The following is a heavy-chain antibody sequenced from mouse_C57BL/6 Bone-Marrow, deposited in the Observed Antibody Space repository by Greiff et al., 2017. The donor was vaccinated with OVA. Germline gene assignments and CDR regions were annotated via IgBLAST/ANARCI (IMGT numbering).Heavy chain of an antibody. V-gene: IGHV5-4*01. J-gene: IGHJ3*01. Sequence: EVQVVESGGGLVKPGGSLKLSCAASGFTFSSYAMSWVRQTPEKRLEWVATISDGGSYTYYPDNVKGRFTISRDNAKNNLYLQMSHLKSEDTAMYYCARDRLGSSWFAYWGQGTLVTVSA. CDR2: ISDGGSYT. CDR3: ARDRLGSSWFAY. CDR1: GFTFSSYA. D-gene: IGHD4-1*01.